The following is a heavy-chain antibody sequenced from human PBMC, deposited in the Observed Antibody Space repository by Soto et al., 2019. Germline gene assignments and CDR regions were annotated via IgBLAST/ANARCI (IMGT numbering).Heavy chain of an antibody. V-gene: IGHV3-23*01. CDR3: ARRV. Sequence: EVKVLESGGGLVQPGGSLRLSCATFGFTFSLYPMNWVRQAPVKGLEWVSGISAGGDSPYYADSVKGRFTIFRDNSNTSVYLQMNSLRVEDTAVYYCARRVWGQGTLVTVSS. CDR2: ISAGGDSP. J-gene: IGHJ4*02. CDR1: GFTFSLYP.